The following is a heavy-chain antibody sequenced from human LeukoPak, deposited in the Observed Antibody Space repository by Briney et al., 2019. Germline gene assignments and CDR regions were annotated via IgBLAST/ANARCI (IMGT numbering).Heavy chain of an antibody. Sequence: GGSLRLSCAASGFTFSSYAMSWVRQAPGKGLEWVANIKQDGSEKYYVDSVKGRFTISRDNAKNSLYLQMNSLRAEDTAVYYCASYYGLGSYNRPFDYWGQGTLVTVSS. CDR3: ASYYGLGSYNRPFDY. V-gene: IGHV3-7*02. CDR1: GFTFSSYA. CDR2: IKQDGSEK. J-gene: IGHJ4*02. D-gene: IGHD3-10*01.